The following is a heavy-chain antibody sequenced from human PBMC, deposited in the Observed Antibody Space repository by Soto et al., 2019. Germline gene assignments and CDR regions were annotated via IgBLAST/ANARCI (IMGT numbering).Heavy chain of an antibody. V-gene: IGHV1-3*01. CDR2: LNPGNGNT. CDR1: GYTFTNYA. Sequence: QVQLVQSGAEVKEPGASVKVSCRASGYTFTNYAIHWVRQAPGQRLEWMGWLNPGNGNTKYPQKFQGRVTITRDTSASTAYMFLSSLRSEDTAVYYCAGGQGIPYCGGDCYSDWYFELWGRGTLVTVSS. D-gene: IGHD2-21*01. CDR3: AGGQGIPYCGGDCYSDWYFEL. J-gene: IGHJ2*01.